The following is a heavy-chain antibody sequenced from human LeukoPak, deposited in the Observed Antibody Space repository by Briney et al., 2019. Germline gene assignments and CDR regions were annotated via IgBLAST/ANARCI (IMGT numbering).Heavy chain of an antibody. D-gene: IGHD1-26*01. CDR3: TRVVSGSYFIPPDY. V-gene: IGHV3-49*04. Sequence: GGSLRLSCTASGFTFGDYAMSWVRQAPGKGLEWVGFIRSKADGGTTEYAASVKGRFTISRDDSKSIAYLQMNSLKTEDTAVYYCTRVVSGSYFIPPDYWGQGTLVTVSS. CDR1: GFTFGDYA. CDR2: IRSKADGGTT. J-gene: IGHJ4*02.